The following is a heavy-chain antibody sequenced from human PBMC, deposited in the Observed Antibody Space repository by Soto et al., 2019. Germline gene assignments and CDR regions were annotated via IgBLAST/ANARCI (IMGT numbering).Heavy chain of an antibody. D-gene: IGHD6-13*01. CDR3: ARVPQQLVLGWFDP. J-gene: IGHJ5*02. Sequence: PSETLSLTCTVSVGSISSGDYYWSWIRQPPGKGLEWIGYIYYSGSTNYNPSLKSRVTISVDTSKNQFSLKLSSVTAADTAVYYCARVPQQLVLGWFDPWGQGTLVTVSS. V-gene: IGHV4-61*08. CDR2: IYYSGST. CDR1: VGSISSGDYY.